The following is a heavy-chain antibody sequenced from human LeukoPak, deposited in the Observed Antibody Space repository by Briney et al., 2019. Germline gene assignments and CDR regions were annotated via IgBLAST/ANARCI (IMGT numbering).Heavy chain of an antibody. V-gene: IGHV4-39*07. J-gene: IGHJ4*02. Sequence: SETLSLTCTVSGGSISSSNHQWGWIRQPPGKGLEWIGSISDSGTTYYNPSLKSRVTISIDTSKNQFSLRLSSVTAADTAVYYCARAGRGGWYGEIDYWGQGTLATVSS. CDR3: ARAGRGGWYGEIDY. CDR1: GGSISSSNHQ. CDR2: ISDSGTT. D-gene: IGHD6-19*01.